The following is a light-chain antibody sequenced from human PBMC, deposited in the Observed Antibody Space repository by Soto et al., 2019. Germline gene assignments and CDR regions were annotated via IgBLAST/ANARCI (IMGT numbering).Light chain of an antibody. CDR3: QQYSSSPLT. Sequence: EIVVTQSPGNLSLSPGEGATLSCRASQSVSSSYLAWYQQKPGQAPRLLIYGASNRATVIPDRFSGSGSGTGLTLTISRLEPEYFAVYYCQQYSSSPLTFGGGTKVEIK. CDR1: QSVSSSY. CDR2: GAS. J-gene: IGKJ4*01. V-gene: IGKV3-20*01.